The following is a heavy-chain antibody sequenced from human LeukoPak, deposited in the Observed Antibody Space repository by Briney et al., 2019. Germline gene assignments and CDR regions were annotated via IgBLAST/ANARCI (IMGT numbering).Heavy chain of an antibody. Sequence: SGGSLRPSCAASGFTFSSYAMSWVRQAPGKGLEWVSAISGSGGSTYYADSVKGRFTISRDNSKNTLYLQMNSLRAEDTAVYYCAKGPSYDILTGWIDYWGQGTLVTVSS. CDR3: AKGPSYDILTGWIDY. D-gene: IGHD3-9*01. V-gene: IGHV3-23*01. CDR1: GFTFSSYA. CDR2: ISGSGGST. J-gene: IGHJ4*02.